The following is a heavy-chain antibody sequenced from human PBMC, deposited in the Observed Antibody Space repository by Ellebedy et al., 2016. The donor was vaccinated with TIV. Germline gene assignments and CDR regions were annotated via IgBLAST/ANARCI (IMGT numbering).Heavy chain of an antibody. CDR2: IIPYYGTP. V-gene: IGHV1-69*13. CDR1: GGTFSTYG. J-gene: IGHJ5*02. D-gene: IGHD2-2*02. Sequence: ASVKVSCKASGGTFSTYGISWVRQAPGQGLEWVGSIIPYYGTPIPAQKFQGRVTLTADESTTTASLELSSLRPDDTAIYYCATDEGYYTGAIWVYHWGPGSLVTVSS. CDR3: ATDEGYYTGAIWVYH.